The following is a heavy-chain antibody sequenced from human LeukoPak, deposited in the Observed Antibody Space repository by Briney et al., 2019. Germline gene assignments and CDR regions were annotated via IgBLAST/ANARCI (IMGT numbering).Heavy chain of an antibody. V-gene: IGHV1-69*05. D-gene: IGHD3-10*01. CDR3: ARGPNYYGSGSYRNYYYYMDV. J-gene: IGHJ6*03. Sequence: SVKVSCKASGGTLSRYAISGVRQAPAQGLEWMGGIIPICGTAHNAQKFQGRLTINTDESTSTAYMELRSLRSEDTAVYYCARGPNYYGSGSYRNYYYYMDVWGKGTTVTVSS. CDR1: GGTLSRYA. CDR2: IIPICGTA.